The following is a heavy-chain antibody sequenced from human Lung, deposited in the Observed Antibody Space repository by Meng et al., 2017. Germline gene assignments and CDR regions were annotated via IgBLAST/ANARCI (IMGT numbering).Heavy chain of an antibody. Sequence: QVQLVQSGAEVKKPGPSVKVSCRTYGYPFTQDAVHWVRQAPGQRLEWMGWMYTNNGNTKSSQKFQGRVTMTRDTSASTAYMELSSLRSEDTAVYYCARGDYGGWPDPWGQGTLVTVSS. V-gene: IGHV1-3*04. D-gene: IGHD4-17*01. CDR3: ARGDYGGWPDP. CDR1: GYPFTQDA. CDR2: MYTNNGNT. J-gene: IGHJ5*02.